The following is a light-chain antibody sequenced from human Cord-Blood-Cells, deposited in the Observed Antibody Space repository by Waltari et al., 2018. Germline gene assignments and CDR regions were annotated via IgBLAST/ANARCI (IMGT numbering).Light chain of an antibody. Sequence: IRMTQSPSSFSASTGARVTINCRASQSISRYLASYQQKPGKAPKLLIYAAPNLQSGVPSRFSGSGSGTACTLTISCLQSEDFATYCCKQYYRYPFTFGHVTKMEIK. J-gene: IGKJ2*01. CDR3: KQYYRYPFT. V-gene: IGKV1-8*01. CDR2: AAP. CDR1: QSISRY.